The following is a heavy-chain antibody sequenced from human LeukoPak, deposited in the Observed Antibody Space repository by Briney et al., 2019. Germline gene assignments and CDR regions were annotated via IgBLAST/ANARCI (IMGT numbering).Heavy chain of an antibody. Sequence: GGSLRLSCAASGFTFSSYGMHWVRQAPGKGLEWVAVIWYDGSNKYYADSVKGRFTISRDNYKNTLDLQMNSLRAEDTAVYYCARGNYESSGYYDYWGQGTLVTVSS. J-gene: IGHJ4*02. CDR3: ARGNYESSGYYDY. D-gene: IGHD3-22*01. V-gene: IGHV3-33*01. CDR1: GFTFSSYG. CDR2: IWYDGSNK.